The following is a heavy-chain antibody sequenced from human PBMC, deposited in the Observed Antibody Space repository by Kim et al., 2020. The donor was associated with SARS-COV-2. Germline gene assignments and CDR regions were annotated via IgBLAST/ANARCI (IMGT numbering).Heavy chain of an antibody. CDR1: GYGFTSNW. CDR3: AGQDFWTGYPNDF. CDR2: IDPSDSYT. Sequence: GESLKISCKGSGYGFTSNWLSWVRQRPGRGPEWMGRIDPSDSYTNYSPSFQGHVTISLDKALSTVYLQWTTLRASDPAMYYCAGQDFWTGYPNDFWGQGT. V-gene: IGHV5-10-1*01. D-gene: IGHD3-3*01. J-gene: IGHJ4*02.